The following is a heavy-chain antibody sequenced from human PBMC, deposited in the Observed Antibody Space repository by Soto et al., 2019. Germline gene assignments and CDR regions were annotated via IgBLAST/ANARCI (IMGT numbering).Heavy chain of an antibody. J-gene: IGHJ1*01. CDR2: LSGGGGTT. CDR3: AKDTYSSGWNLQH. D-gene: IGHD6-19*01. CDR1: GFTFSSYA. Sequence: GGSLRLSCAASGFTFSSYAMSWVRQAPGKGLEWVSALSGGGGTTYYADSVKGRFTITRDNSKNTLYLQMNSLRAEDTAVYYCAKDTYSSGWNLQHWGQGTLVTVSS. V-gene: IGHV3-23*01.